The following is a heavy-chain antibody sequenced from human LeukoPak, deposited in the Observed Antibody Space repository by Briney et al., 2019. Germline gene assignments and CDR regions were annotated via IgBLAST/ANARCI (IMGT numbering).Heavy chain of an antibody. V-gene: IGHV1-2*06. CDR1: GGTFSSYA. D-gene: IGHD6-13*01. Sequence: ASVKVSCKASGGTFSSYAISWVRQAPGQGLEWMGRINPNSGSTNYAQKFQGRVTMTRDTSISTAYMELSRLRSDDTAVYYCARYGKGPIAAARSNWFDPWGQGTLVTVSS. CDR2: INPNSGST. J-gene: IGHJ5*02. CDR3: ARYGKGPIAAARSNWFDP.